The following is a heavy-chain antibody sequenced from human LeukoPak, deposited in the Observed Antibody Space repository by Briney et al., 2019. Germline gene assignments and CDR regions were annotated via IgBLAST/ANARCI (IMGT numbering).Heavy chain of an antibody. Sequence: GGSLRPSCEASGFTLNKYWMHWVRQAPGKGLVWVSRITGDGSDIAYADSVKGRFTVSRDDAKNTLFLQMTSLRVEDTAIYYCARDAYTTTYNWLDPWGQGTLVTVSS. CDR3: ARDAYTTTYNWLDP. CDR1: GFTLNKYW. CDR2: ITGDGSDI. V-gene: IGHV3-74*01. J-gene: IGHJ5*02. D-gene: IGHD4-17*01.